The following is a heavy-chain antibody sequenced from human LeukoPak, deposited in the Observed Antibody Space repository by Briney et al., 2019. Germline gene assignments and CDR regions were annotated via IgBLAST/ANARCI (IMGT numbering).Heavy chain of an antibody. Sequence: GGALRLSCAASGCTFSSYSRNWVRQAPGKGREGVSSISSSSSYIYYADSVKGRFTIPRDNAKNSLYLQMNSLRAEDTAVYYCARDSGDGVVTGFDYWGQGTLVTVSS. CDR2: ISSSSSYI. V-gene: IGHV3-21*01. J-gene: IGHJ4*02. D-gene: IGHD2-21*02. CDR1: GCTFSSYS. CDR3: ARDSGDGVVTGFDY.